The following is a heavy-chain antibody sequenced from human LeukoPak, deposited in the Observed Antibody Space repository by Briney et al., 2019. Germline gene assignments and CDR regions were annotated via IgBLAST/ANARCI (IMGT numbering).Heavy chain of an antibody. CDR1: GFSFSVYE. CDR3: TPLTVASTFDY. J-gene: IGHJ4*02. CDR2: ISSSGTTT. Sequence: GGSLRLSCAASGFSFSVYEMHWVRQAPGKGLEWISDISSSGTTTYYADSVKGRFTISRDNAKNSLYLQMNSLRAEDTAVYYCTPLTVASTFDYWGQGTLVTVSS. V-gene: IGHV3-48*03. D-gene: IGHD6-19*01.